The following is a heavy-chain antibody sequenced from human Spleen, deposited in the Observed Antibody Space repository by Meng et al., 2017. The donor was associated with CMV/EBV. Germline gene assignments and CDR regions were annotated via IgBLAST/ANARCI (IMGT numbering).Heavy chain of an antibody. J-gene: IGHJ4*02. Sequence: GGSLRLSCAASGFTFSSYAMHWVRQAPGKGLEWVAVISYDGSNKYYADSVKGRFTISRDNAKDSLYLQMNSLRAEDTAVYYCARVYDFWSGYYTATVYYFDYWGQGTVVTVSS. V-gene: IGHV3-30*04. D-gene: IGHD3-3*01. CDR3: ARVYDFWSGYYTATVYYFDY. CDR2: ISYDGSNK. CDR1: GFTFSSYA.